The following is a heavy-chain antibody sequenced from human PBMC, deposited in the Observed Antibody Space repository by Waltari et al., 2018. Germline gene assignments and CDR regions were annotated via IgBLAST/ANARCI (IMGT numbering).Heavy chain of an antibody. V-gene: IGHV1-24*01. Sequence: SCQVSGYTLTELSMHWVRQAPGKGLEWMGGFDPEDGETIYAQKFQGRVTMTEDTSTDTAYMELSSLRSEDTAVYYCATKVYSGYDYYFDYWGQGTLVTVSS. CDR1: GYTLTELS. CDR3: ATKVYSGYDYYFDY. J-gene: IGHJ4*02. CDR2: FDPEDGET. D-gene: IGHD5-12*01.